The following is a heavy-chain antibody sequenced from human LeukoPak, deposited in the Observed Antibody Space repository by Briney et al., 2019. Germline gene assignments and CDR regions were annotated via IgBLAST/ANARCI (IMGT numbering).Heavy chain of an antibody. D-gene: IGHD3-3*01. V-gene: IGHV1-18*01. J-gene: IGHJ3*01. CDR3: ARDFNYDFRGGDAFDL. CDR1: GYTFINYG. Sequence: ASVKVSCKAFGYTFINYGISWVRQAPGQGLEWMGWISNYNGNTNSAQKLQGRVTLTTDTSTSTAYMELRSLRSDDTAVYYCARDFNYDFRGGDAFDLWGQGTVITLSS. CDR2: ISNYNGNT.